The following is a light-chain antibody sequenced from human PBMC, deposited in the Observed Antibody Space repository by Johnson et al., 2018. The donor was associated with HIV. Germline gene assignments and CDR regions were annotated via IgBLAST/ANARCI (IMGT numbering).Light chain of an antibody. V-gene: IGLV1-51*02. CDR1: SSNIGNKY. J-gene: IGLJ1*01. CDR3: GTWDSMLSTNYD. Sequence: QSLLTQPPSVSAAPGQKVTISCSGSSSNIGNKYVSWYQQLPGTAPKLLIYENNKRPSGIPDRFSGSKSGTSATLGITGLQTGDEADYYCGTWDSMLSTNYDFGTWTHVTVL. CDR2: ENN.